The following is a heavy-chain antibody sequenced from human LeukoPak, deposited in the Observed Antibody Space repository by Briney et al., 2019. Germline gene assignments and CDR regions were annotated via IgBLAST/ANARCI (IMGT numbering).Heavy chain of an antibody. CDR3: AKPSRGVRGVIITFYYYMDV. D-gene: IGHD3-10*01. Sequence: PGGSLRLSCAASGFTFSDYYMSWIRQAPGKGLEWVSFIYSDNTHYSDSVKGRFTISRDNSKNTLYLQMNSLRAEDTAVYYCAKPSRGVRGVIITFYYYMDVWGKGTTVTISS. V-gene: IGHV3-53*01. CDR2: IYSDNT. J-gene: IGHJ6*03. CDR1: GFTFSDYY.